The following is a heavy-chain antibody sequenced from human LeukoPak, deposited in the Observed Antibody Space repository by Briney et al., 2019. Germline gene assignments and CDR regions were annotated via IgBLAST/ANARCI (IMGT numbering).Heavy chain of an antibody. CDR3: ATRSYYYDSSGYYYVYNWFDP. Sequence: PSETLSLTCAVYGGSFSGYYWSWIRKPPGKGLEWIGEINHSGSTNYNPSLKSRVTISVDTSKNQFSLKLSSVTAADTAVYYCATRSYYYDSSGYYYVYNWFDPWGQGTLVTVSS. V-gene: IGHV4-34*01. D-gene: IGHD3-22*01. CDR2: INHSGST. J-gene: IGHJ5*02. CDR1: GGSFSGYY.